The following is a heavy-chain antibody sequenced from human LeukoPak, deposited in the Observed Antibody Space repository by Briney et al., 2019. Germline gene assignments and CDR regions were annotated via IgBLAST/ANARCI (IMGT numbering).Heavy chain of an antibody. CDR1: GFSVSNNY. V-gene: IGHV3-53*01. D-gene: IGHD6-13*01. J-gene: IGHJ4*02. CDR2: IYSRGGT. CDR3: ARDPPGIAASGTYY. Sequence: QAGGSLRLSCAVSGFSVSNNYMNWVRQAPGKGLEWVSLIYSRGGTSYADSVEGRFTISRDSSKNTLFLQMNSLRVEDTAVYYCARDPPGIAASGTYYWGQGTLVTVSS.